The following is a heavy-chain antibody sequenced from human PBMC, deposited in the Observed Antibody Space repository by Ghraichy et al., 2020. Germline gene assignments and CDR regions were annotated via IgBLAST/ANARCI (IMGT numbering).Heavy chain of an antibody. V-gene: IGHV1-18*01. Sequence: ASVKVSCKASGYTFTSYGISWVRQAPGQGLEWMGWISAYNGNTNYAQKLQGRVTMTTDTSTSTAYMELRSLRSDDTAVYYCARSSLNWGGLNWFDPWGQGTLVTVSS. CDR1: GYTFTSYG. CDR3: ARSSLNWGGLNWFDP. J-gene: IGHJ5*02. CDR2: ISAYNGNT. D-gene: IGHD7-27*01.